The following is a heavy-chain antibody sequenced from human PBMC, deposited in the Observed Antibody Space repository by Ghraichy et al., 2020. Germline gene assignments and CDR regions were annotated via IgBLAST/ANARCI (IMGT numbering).Heavy chain of an antibody. CDR1: GGSIRSYY. J-gene: IGHJ6*02. CDR2: VYYSGNT. D-gene: IGHD5-18*01. CDR3: ARRGRGYSLYYYGLDV. Sequence: SETLSLTCTVSGGSIRSYYWSWIRQPPGKGLEWIGYVYYSGNTNYSPSLKSRVTISVDTSKNQFSLSLTSVTAADTAVYYCARRGRGYSLYYYGLDVWGQGTTFTVSS. V-gene: IGHV4-59*08.